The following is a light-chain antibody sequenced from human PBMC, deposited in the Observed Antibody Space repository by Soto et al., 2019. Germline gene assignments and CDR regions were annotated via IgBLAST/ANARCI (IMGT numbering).Light chain of an antibody. CDR1: QTISSW. J-gene: IGKJ1*01. V-gene: IGKV1-5*03. Sequence: DAQMTQSPSTLSGSVGDSVTITCRASQTISSWLAWYQQKPGKAHKXLIYKASTLKSGVPSRFSGSGSGTEFTITISSLQPDDVVTYYCQHYKSYSEAFGQGTKVDIK. CDR2: KAS. CDR3: QHYKSYSEA.